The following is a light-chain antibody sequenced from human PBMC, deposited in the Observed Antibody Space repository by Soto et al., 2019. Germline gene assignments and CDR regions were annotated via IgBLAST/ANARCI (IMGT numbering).Light chain of an antibody. CDR3: SSYTSSSNTPVV. Sequence: QSVLTQPASVSGSPGQSITISCTGTSSNVGGYNSVSWYQQHPGKAPTLMIYDVSDRPSGVSNPFSGSKSGNTASLTISGLQAEDEADYYCSSYTSSSNTPVVFGGGTKLTVL. CDR1: SSNVGGYNS. CDR2: DVS. V-gene: IGLV2-14*01. J-gene: IGLJ2*01.